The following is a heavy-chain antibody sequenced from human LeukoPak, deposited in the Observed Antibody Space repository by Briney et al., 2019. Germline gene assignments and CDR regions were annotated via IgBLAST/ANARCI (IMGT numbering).Heavy chain of an antibody. J-gene: IGHJ5*02. D-gene: IGHD5-12*01. Sequence: PSETLSLTCTVSGGSISSSSYYWGWIRQPPGKGLEWIGSIYYSGSTYYNPSLKSRVTISVDTSKNQFSLKLSSVTAADTAVYYCARAHGGWLSNWFDPWGQGTLVTVSS. CDR3: ARAHGGWLSNWFDP. V-gene: IGHV4-39*07. CDR1: GGSISSSSYY. CDR2: IYYSGST.